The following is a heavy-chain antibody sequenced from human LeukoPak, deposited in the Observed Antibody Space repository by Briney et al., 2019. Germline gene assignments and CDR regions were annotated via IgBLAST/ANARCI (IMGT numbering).Heavy chain of an antibody. CDR2: INPSGGST. CDR3: ARRYYDILTGYSSYYFDY. J-gene: IGHJ4*02. V-gene: IGHV1-46*01. D-gene: IGHD3-9*01. Sequence: GASVKVSCKASGYTFTSYYMHWVRQAPGQGLEWMGIINPSGGSTSCAQKFQGRVTMTRDTSTSTVYMELSSLRSEDTAVYYCARRYYDILTGYSSYYFDYWGQGTLVTVSS. CDR1: GYTFTSYY.